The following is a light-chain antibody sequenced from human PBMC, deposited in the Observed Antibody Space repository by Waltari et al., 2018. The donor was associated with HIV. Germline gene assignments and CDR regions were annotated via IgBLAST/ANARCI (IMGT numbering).Light chain of an antibody. CDR2: AAS. J-gene: IGKJ2*01. V-gene: IGKV3-11*01. CDR1: QTVGSS. CDR3: RHRVYLYT. Sequence: EIVLTQSQATLSLSPGERVSLSCRASQTVGSSLAWYQQKPGQAPRLLIYAASNWAAGIPARFSGSGSGTDVTLTINSLEPEDFAVYYCRHRVYLYTFGQGTKLEIK.